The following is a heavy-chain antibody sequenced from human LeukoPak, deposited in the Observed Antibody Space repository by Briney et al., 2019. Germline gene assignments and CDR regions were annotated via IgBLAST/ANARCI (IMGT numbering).Heavy chain of an antibody. J-gene: IGHJ4*01. Sequence: GGSLRLSCAASGFAMRDNDMTWVRQAPGKGLEWVSLIYSGGSTSYADPVKGRFTISRDNSKNTLYLQMNSLRAEDTPVYYCAKRPLSSCNWGLGTLVTVSS. CDR2: IYSGGST. CDR1: GFAMRDND. V-gene: IGHV3-66*01. CDR3: AKRPLSSCN.